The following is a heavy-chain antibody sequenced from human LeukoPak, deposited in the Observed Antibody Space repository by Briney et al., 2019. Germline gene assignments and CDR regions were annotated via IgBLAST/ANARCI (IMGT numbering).Heavy chain of an antibody. J-gene: IGHJ4*02. D-gene: IGHD2-15*01. CDR3: AKAVVAAIGY. Sequence: GGSLRLSCAASGFTFSSYGMHWVHQAPGRGLEWVAVISYDGSNKYCADSVKGRFTISRDNSKNTLYLQMNSLRAEDTAVYYCAKAVVAAIGYWGQGTLVTVSS. CDR1: GFTFSSYG. V-gene: IGHV3-30*18. CDR2: ISYDGSNK.